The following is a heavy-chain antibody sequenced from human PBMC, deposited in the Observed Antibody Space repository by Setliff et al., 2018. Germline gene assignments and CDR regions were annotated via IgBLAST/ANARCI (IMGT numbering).Heavy chain of an antibody. V-gene: IGHV3-7*01. Sequence: GSLRLSCVASGFPFSDYWMSWVRQAPGKGLEWLASIGGDGTLKYYADSVKGRFTISRDNTKNSLYLQVNSLRAEDTAVYYCARGVLTVSGLYFEYWGQGSLVTVSS. CDR2: IGGDGTLK. CDR3: ARGVLTVSGLYFEY. CDR1: GFPFSDYW. D-gene: IGHD6-19*01. J-gene: IGHJ4*02.